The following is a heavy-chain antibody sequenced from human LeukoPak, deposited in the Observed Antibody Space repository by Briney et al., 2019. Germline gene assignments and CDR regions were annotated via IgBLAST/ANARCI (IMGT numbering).Heavy chain of an antibody. J-gene: IGHJ4*02. Sequence: ASVKVSCKASGYTFIDYYMHWVRQAPGQGLEWIGWISPNSGGTKSVQKFQGRVTMTRDTSITTVYMELSGLSFDDTAVYYCARGGGRYSVDYWGQGTRVIVSS. CDR3: ARGGGRYSVDY. V-gene: IGHV1-2*02. CDR2: ISPNSGGT. CDR1: GYTFIDYY. D-gene: IGHD1-26*01.